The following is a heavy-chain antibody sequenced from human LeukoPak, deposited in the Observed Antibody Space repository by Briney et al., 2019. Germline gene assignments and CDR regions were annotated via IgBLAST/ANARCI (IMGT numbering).Heavy chain of an antibody. J-gene: IGHJ4*02. Sequence: PGGSLRLSCAASGFASSSNWMHWVRQTPGKGLVWVSRINSGGSGTSYADSVEGRFTISRDNAKNSLYLQMSSLRAEDTAIYYCARDVPLMGASKTRYFDYWGQGTLVTVSS. D-gene: IGHD1-26*01. CDR2: INSGGSGT. CDR1: GFASSSNW. V-gene: IGHV3-74*01. CDR3: ARDVPLMGASKTRYFDY.